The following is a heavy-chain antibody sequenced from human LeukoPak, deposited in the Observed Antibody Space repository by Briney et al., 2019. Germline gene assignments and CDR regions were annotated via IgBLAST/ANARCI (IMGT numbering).Heavy chain of an antibody. CDR2: IYSNGGT. J-gene: IGHJ4*02. Sequence: PSETLSLTCTVSGVSIRSSRYYWGWIRQPPGKGLEWIGSIYSNGGTYYNPSLSSRVTMSVYTSKNQLSLELSSVTAADTAVYYCARGWSAVAGDYFDYWGQGSLVTVSS. CDR1: GVSIRSSRYY. V-gene: IGHV4-39*01. D-gene: IGHD6-19*01. CDR3: ARGWSAVAGDYFDY.